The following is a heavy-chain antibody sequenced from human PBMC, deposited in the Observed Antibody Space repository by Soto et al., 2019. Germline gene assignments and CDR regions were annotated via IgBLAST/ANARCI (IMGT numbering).Heavy chain of an antibody. CDR1: GGSFSGYY. Sequence: PSETLSLTCAVYGGSFSGYYWSWIRQPPGKGLEWIGEINHSGSTNYNPSLKSRVTISVDTSKNQFSLKLSSVTAADTAVYYCARENTIFGVVIIRRIYFDYWGQGTLVTVSS. V-gene: IGHV4-34*01. CDR2: INHSGST. D-gene: IGHD3-3*01. J-gene: IGHJ4*02. CDR3: ARENTIFGVVIIRRIYFDY.